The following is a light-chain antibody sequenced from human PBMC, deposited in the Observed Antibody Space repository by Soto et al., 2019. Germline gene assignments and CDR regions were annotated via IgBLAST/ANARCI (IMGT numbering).Light chain of an antibody. V-gene: IGKV1-5*01. CDR3: QQYNSYSRT. CDR1: QTISSW. CDR2: HAS. J-gene: IGKJ1*01. Sequence: DIQMTQSPSTLSGSVGDRVTITCRASQTISSWLAWYQQKPGKAPKILIYHASSLETGVPSRFSGSGSGTEFTLTISSLHPDDFATYYCQQYNSYSRTFGQGTKVDI.